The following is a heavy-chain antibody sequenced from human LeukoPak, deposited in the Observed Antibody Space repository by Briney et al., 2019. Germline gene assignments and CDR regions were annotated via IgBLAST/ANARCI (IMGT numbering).Heavy chain of an antibody. J-gene: IGHJ2*01. Sequence: SETLSLTCTVSGGSISSYYWSWIRQPPGKGLEWIGYIYYSGSTNYNPSLKSRVTISVDTSKNQFSLKLSSVTAADTAVYYCARRWGPHCSSTSCYWRDWYFDLWGRGTLVTVSS. CDR3: ARRWGPHCSSTSCYWRDWYFDL. V-gene: IGHV4-59*01. CDR1: GGSISSYY. CDR2: IYYSGST. D-gene: IGHD2-2*01.